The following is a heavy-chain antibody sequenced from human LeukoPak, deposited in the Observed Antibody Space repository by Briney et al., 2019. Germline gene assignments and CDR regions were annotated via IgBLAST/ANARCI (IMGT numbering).Heavy chain of an antibody. Sequence: TLSPTCTVSGGSISSGRHYWSWIRQPAGKGLEWIGRIYTSGSTNYNPSLTSRVTISVDTSKNQFSLKLRSVTAADPAVDCCARAQQPGRNCSSTSCSDLDYWAQETLVTVSS. CDR2: IYTSGST. J-gene: IGHJ4*02. D-gene: IGHD2-2*01. V-gene: IGHV4-61*02. CDR3: ARAQQPGRNCSSTSCSDLDY. CDR1: GGSISSGRHY.